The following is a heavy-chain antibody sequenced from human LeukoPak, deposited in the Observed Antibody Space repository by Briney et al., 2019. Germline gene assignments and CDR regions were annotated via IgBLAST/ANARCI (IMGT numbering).Heavy chain of an antibody. CDR3: ARNGIDAFDI. CDR2: ISWNSGSI. Sequence: SLRLSCAASGFTFDDYAMHWVRQAPGKGLEWVSGISWNSGSIGYADSVKGRFTISRDNAKNSLYLQMNSLRAEDMALYYCARNGIDAFDIWGQGTMVTVSS. V-gene: IGHV3-9*03. D-gene: IGHD1-26*01. CDR1: GFTFDDYA. J-gene: IGHJ3*02.